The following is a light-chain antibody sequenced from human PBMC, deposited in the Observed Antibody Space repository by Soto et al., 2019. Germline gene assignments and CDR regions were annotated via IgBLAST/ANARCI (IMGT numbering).Light chain of an antibody. Sequence: DIQMTQSPPSLSASVGDRVTITCQASQDISNYLNWYHQKAGKAPELLIYETSNLETGVPSRFSGSGSGTHFTLTIPNLQPEDIGTYFCQQYDTLLFTFGPETKVEIK. CDR3: QQYDTLLFT. CDR2: ETS. V-gene: IGKV1-33*01. J-gene: IGKJ3*01. CDR1: QDISNY.